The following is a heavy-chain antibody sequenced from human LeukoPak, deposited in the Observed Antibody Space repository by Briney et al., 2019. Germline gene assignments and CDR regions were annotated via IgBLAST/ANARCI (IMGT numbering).Heavy chain of an antibody. D-gene: IGHD3-3*01. V-gene: IGHV4-59*01. CDR3: ARAPPGEYDFWSGYLDY. CDR1: GGSISSYY. Sequence: SETLSLTCTVSGGSISSYYWSWIRQPPGKGLEWIGYIYYSGSTNYNPSLKSRVTISVDTPKNQFSLKLSSVTAADTAVYYCARAPPGEYDFWSGYLDYWGQGTLVTVSS. J-gene: IGHJ4*02. CDR2: IYYSGST.